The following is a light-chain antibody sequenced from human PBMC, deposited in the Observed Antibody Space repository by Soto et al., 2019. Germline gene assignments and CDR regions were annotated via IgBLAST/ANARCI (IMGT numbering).Light chain of an antibody. J-gene: IGLJ1*01. Sequence: QSALTQPASVSGSPGQSITISCSGTSSDIGSYDHVAWYQQSPGKSPKLIIYAVSDRPSGVSDRFSGSKSGISASLTISGLQTEDEADYYCISYTDRQSYLFGTGTKV. CDR2: AVS. V-gene: IGLV2-14*03. CDR3: ISYTDRQSYL. CDR1: SSDIGSYDH.